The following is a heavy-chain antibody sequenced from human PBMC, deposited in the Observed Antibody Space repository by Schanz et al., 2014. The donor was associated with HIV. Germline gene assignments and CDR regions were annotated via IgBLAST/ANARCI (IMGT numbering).Heavy chain of an antibody. Sequence: EVQLLESGGGLVQPGESLRLTCAVSGFRFSSHALPWVRQAPGKGLEWVSGISISGETTYYADSVKGRFTISRDNSKNTLYLQMNSLRVEDTAVYYCANEERKKEDWGKGTLVTVSS. V-gene: IGHV3-23*01. CDR3: ANEERKKED. CDR2: ISISGETT. CDR1: GFRFSSHA. D-gene: IGHD1-1*01. J-gene: IGHJ4*02.